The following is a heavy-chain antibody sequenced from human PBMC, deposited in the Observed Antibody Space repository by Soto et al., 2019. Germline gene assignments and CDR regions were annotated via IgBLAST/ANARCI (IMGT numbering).Heavy chain of an antibody. J-gene: IGHJ4*02. CDR2: ISAYNGHT. V-gene: IGHV1-18*01. CDR3: ARGGTPVAC. CDR1: GYTFTNFG. D-gene: IGHD3-16*01. Sequence: QVQLVQSGAEVKKPGASVKVSCKASGYTFTNFGIIWVRQAPGQGLEWMGWISAYNGHTNYAQKLQGRVTMTSDTATSAVNMALRSLRPVATAVDRCARGGTPVACLGQATLLTVSS.